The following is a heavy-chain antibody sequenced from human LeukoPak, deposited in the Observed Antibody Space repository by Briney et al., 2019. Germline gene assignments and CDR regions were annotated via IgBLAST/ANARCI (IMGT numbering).Heavy chain of an antibody. Sequence: GGSLRLSCAASGFTFSTYWMHWVRQAPGKGLVWVSRINAYGSSTNYADSVKGRFTISRDNAKNTVYLQMNSLSAEDTAVYYCARDHWVTMVRGVIPLYGLDVWGQGSTVTVSS. CDR1: GFTFSTYW. V-gene: IGHV3-74*01. CDR2: INAYGSST. J-gene: IGHJ6*02. D-gene: IGHD3-10*01. CDR3: ARDHWVTMVRGVIPLYGLDV.